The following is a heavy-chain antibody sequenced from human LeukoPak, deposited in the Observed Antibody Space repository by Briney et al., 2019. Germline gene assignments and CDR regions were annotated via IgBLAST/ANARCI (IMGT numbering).Heavy chain of an antibody. CDR1: GFTVSDNY. Sequence: GGSLRLSCAASGFTVSDNYMSWVRQAPGKGLEWVSYITGSSNTIKYADSVKGRFTISRDNAKNSLYLQMNSLRDEDTAVYYCARDSDGDPSFEYWGQGSLVTVSS. D-gene: IGHD4-17*01. CDR2: ITGSSNTI. CDR3: ARDSDGDPSFEY. V-gene: IGHV3-48*02. J-gene: IGHJ4*02.